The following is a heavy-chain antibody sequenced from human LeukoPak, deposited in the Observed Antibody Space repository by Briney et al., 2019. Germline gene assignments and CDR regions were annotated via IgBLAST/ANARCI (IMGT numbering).Heavy chain of an antibody. V-gene: IGHV3-23*01. J-gene: IGHJ4*02. Sequence: GGSLRLSCAASGFTFSSYAMSWVRQAPGKGLEWVSGINTSGGSTAYADSVKGRFTISRDNPRNTLYMQMNSLRAEDTALYYRAIMHPYYDGNGYWVQWGQGTLVTVSS. CDR1: GFTFSSYA. CDR2: INTSGGST. CDR3: AIMHPYYDGNGYWVQ. D-gene: IGHD3-22*01.